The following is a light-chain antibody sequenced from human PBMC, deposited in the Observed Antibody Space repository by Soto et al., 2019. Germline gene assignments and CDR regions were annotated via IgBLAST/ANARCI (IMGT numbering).Light chain of an antibody. Sequence: EIVLTQSPGTLSLSPGERATLSCRASQSVSSSYLAWYQQKPGQAPRLLIYGASSRATGIPDRFSGSGSGTDFTLTIRRLEPEDFAVYYCQQYVSSPRTFGQGTKVDI. CDR3: QQYVSSPRT. CDR2: GAS. CDR1: QSVSSSY. J-gene: IGKJ1*01. V-gene: IGKV3-20*01.